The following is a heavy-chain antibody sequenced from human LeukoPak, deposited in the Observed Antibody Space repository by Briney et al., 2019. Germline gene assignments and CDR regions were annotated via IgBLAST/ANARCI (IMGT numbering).Heavy chain of an antibody. D-gene: IGHD6-13*01. Sequence: GGSLRLSCAASGFTFSSYSMNWVRQAPGKGLEWVSYISSSSSTIYYADSVKGRFTISRDNAKNSLYLQMNSLTTDDTAVYYCSWSIAAASFDYWGQGTLVTVSS. CDR2: ISSSSSTI. J-gene: IGHJ4*02. CDR1: GFTFSSYS. CDR3: SWSIAAASFDY. V-gene: IGHV3-48*01.